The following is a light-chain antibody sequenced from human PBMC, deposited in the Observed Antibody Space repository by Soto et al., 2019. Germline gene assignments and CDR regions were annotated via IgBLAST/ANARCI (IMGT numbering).Light chain of an antibody. Sequence: EIVLTQSPDTLSLSPGDRATLSCRASHSVGHMFLAWFQQKPGQAPRLLIFDAYRRATGIPDRFSGSGSGTNFALTISRLEPEDFALYYCHQYASSFGTFGQGTKVDIK. CDR3: HQYASSFGT. CDR2: DAY. J-gene: IGKJ1*01. V-gene: IGKV3-20*01. CDR1: HSVGHMF.